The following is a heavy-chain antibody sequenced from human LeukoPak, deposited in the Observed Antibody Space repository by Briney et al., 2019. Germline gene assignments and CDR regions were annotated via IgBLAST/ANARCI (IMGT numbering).Heavy chain of an antibody. J-gene: IGHJ4*02. D-gene: IGHD6-13*01. V-gene: IGHV4-59*01. CDR3: ARGMQQLYHFDS. CDR1: GGSISSYY. CDR2: IYYSGST. Sequence: SETLSLTCAVSGGSISSYYWSWIRQPPGKGLEWIGYIYYSGSTNYNPSLKSRVTISVDTSKNQFSLKLSSVTAADTAVYYCARGMQQLYHFDSWGRGTLVTVSS.